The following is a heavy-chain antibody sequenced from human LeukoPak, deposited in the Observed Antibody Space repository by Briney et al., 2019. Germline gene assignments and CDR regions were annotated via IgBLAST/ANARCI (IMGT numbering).Heavy chain of an antibody. CDR3: AKDTPQRSARGYYYYMDV. D-gene: IGHD6-25*01. Sequence: GGSLRLSCAASGFTFSSFAMSWVRPAPGKGLEWVSAISGSGGSTYYADSVKVRFTISRDNSKNTLYLQMTSLRAEDTAVYYCAKDTPQRSARGYYYYMDVWGKGTTVTVSS. CDR1: GFTFSSFA. CDR2: ISGSGGST. V-gene: IGHV3-23*01. J-gene: IGHJ6*03.